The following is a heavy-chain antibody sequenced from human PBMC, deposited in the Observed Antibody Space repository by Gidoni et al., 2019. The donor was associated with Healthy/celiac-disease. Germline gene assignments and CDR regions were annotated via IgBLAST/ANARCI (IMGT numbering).Heavy chain of an antibody. CDR1: GFTFSSYS. J-gene: IGHJ6*02. CDR3: ARDFGYGDYTDYYYYGMDV. V-gene: IGHV3-21*01. Sequence: EVQLVESGGGLVKPGGSLRLSCAASGFTFSSYSMNWVRQAPGKGLEWVSSISSSSSYIYYADSVKGRFTISRDNAKNSLYLQMNSLRAEDTAVYYCARDFGYGDYTDYYYYGMDVWGQGTTVTVSS. D-gene: IGHD4-17*01. CDR2: ISSSSSYI.